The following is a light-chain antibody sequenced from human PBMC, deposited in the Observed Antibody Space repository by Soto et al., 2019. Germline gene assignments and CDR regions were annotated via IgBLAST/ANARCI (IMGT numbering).Light chain of an antibody. CDR3: SSYTSSSIPGVV. V-gene: IGLV2-14*01. Sequence: QSALTQPASVSGSPGQSITLSCTGTSSDVGGYNYVSWYQQHPGKAPKLMIYDVSNRPSGVSNRFSGSKSGNTASLTISGLQAEDEADYYCSSYTSSSIPGVVFGGGTQLTVL. CDR2: DVS. J-gene: IGLJ2*01. CDR1: SSDVGGYNY.